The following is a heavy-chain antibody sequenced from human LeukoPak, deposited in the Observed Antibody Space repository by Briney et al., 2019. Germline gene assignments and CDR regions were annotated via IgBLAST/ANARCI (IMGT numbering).Heavy chain of an antibody. CDR2: IYHSGGT. J-gene: IGHJ6*03. Sequence: NTSETLSLTCAVSGGSISSSTNWWSWVRQPPGKGLEWIGEIYHSGGTNYNPSLKSRITISVDKSQNQFSLKVNSLTAADTAVYYCATNGYYCMDVWGKGTTVTVSS. CDR1: GGSISSSTNW. CDR3: ATNGYYCMDV. D-gene: IGHD2-8*01. V-gene: IGHV4-4*02.